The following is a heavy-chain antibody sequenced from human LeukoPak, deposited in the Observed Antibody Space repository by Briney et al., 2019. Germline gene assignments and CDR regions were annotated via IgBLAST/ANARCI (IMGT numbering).Heavy chain of an antibody. CDR3: AKGTHSSSWHWYDP. J-gene: IGHJ5*02. V-gene: IGHV3-11*01. CDR1: GFTFSDYY. D-gene: IGHD6-13*01. CDR2: IDSSGDVI. Sequence: PGGSLRLSCAASGFTFSDYYMTWIRQAPGKGLEWLSYIDSSGDVIYYADSVKGRFTISRDNAKNSLFLQMNSLGADDTAVYYCAKGTHSSSWHWYDPWGQGTLVTVSS.